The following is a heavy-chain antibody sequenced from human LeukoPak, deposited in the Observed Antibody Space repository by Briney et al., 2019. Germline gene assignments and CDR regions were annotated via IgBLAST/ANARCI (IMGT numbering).Heavy chain of an antibody. Sequence: PGGSLRLSCAAYGFTVSSNYMSWVRQAPGKGLEWVSVIYSGGSTYYADSVKGRFTISRDNSKNTLYLQMNSLRAEDTAVYYCARDIFEYSSSSDSGRGQGTLVTVSS. CDR3: ARDIFEYSSSSDSG. D-gene: IGHD6-6*01. CDR1: GFTVSSNY. V-gene: IGHV3-66*01. J-gene: IGHJ4*02. CDR2: IYSGGST.